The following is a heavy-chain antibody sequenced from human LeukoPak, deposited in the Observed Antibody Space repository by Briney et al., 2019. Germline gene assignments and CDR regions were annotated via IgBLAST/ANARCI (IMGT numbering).Heavy chain of an antibody. Sequence: PSETLSLTCTVSGGSISSGDYYWSWIRQPPGKGLEWIGYIYYSGSTYYNPSLKSRVTISVDTSKNQFSLKLSSVTAADTAVYYCARGSALTVTTDYWGQGTLVTVSS. J-gene: IGHJ4*02. CDR2: IYYSGST. CDR3: ARGSALTVTTDY. V-gene: IGHV4-30-4*08. D-gene: IGHD4-11*01. CDR1: GGSISSGDYY.